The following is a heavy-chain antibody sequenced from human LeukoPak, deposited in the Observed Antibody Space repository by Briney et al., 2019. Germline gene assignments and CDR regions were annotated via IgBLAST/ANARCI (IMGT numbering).Heavy chain of an antibody. D-gene: IGHD1-26*01. Sequence: PGGSLRLSCTASGFTFTSYSMNWVRQAPGKGLEWVSTISGGVGSTYYADSVKGRFTISRVNSKNTLYLQVNSLRAEDTAVYYCAKGGKWDVTPFDYWGQGTLVTVSS. V-gene: IGHV3-23*01. J-gene: IGHJ4*02. CDR1: GFTFTSYS. CDR3: AKGGKWDVTPFDY. CDR2: ISGGVGST.